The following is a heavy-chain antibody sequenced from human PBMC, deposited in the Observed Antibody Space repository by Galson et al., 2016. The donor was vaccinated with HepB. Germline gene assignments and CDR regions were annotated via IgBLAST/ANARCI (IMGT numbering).Heavy chain of an antibody. Sequence: SLRLSCAASGFSLSSYWMSWVRQAPGKGLEWVASIDQSERERDYVDSVKGRLTISRDNAKNALYLQMNSLRVEDTAVYHCVRKRYYYENKKGWFDLWAREPWSPSPQ. V-gene: IGHV3-7*03. D-gene: IGHD3-22*01. CDR3: VRKRYYYENKKGWFDL. CDR1: GFSLSSYW. CDR2: IDQSERER. J-gene: IGHJ5*02.